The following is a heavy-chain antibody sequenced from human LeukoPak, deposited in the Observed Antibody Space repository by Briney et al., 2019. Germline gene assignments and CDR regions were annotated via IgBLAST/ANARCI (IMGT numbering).Heavy chain of an antibody. CDR3: ARGSGWYGGAFDI. D-gene: IGHD6-19*01. Sequence: SETLSLTCAVYGGSFSGYYWSWIRQPPGKGLEWIGEINHSGSTNYNPSLKSRVTISVDTSKNQFSLKLSSVTAADTAVYYCARGSGWYGGAFDIWGQGTLVTVSS. V-gene: IGHV4-34*01. CDR2: INHSGST. J-gene: IGHJ4*02. CDR1: GGSFSGYY.